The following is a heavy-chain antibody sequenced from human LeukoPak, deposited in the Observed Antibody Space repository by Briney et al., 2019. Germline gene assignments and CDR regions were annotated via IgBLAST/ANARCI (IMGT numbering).Heavy chain of an antibody. V-gene: IGHV4-59*11. CDR2: IYYSGST. D-gene: IGHD2-21*01. CDR3: AREIEWFDP. CDR1: GGSISSHY. J-gene: IGHJ5*02. Sequence: SETLSLTCTVSGGSISSHYWSWIRQPPGKGLEWIGYIYYSGSTNYNPSLKSRVTISVDTSKNQFSLKLSSVTAADTAVYYCAREIEWFDPWGQGTLVTVSS.